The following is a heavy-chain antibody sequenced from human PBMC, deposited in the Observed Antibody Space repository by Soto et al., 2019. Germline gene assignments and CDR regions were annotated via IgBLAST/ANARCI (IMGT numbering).Heavy chain of an antibody. D-gene: IGHD2-2*02. Sequence: GGSLRLSCAASGFTFSSYSMNWVRQAPGKGLEWVSSISSSSSYIYYADSVKGRFTISRDNAKNSLYLQMNSLRAEDTAVYYCARDRMSAAAIRGLGWFDPWGQGTLVTVSS. CDR2: ISSSSSYI. J-gene: IGHJ5*02. CDR1: GFTFSSYS. CDR3: ARDRMSAAAIRGLGWFDP. V-gene: IGHV3-21*01.